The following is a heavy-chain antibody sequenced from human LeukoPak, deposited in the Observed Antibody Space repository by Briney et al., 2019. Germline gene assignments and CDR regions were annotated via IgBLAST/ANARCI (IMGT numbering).Heavy chain of an antibody. Sequence: PGGSLRLSCAASGFTFSSYWMHWVRQAPGKGLVWVSRINSDGSSTSYADSVKGRFTISRDNAKNTLYLQMNSLRAEDTAAYYCARDKKQLERRGAFDIWGQGTMVTVSS. CDR2: INSDGSST. D-gene: IGHD1-1*01. CDR1: GFTFSSYW. J-gene: IGHJ3*02. V-gene: IGHV3-74*01. CDR3: ARDKKQLERRGAFDI.